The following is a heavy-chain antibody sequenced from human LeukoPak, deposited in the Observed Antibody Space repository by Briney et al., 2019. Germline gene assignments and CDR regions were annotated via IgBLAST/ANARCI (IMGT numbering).Heavy chain of an antibody. Sequence: SETLSLTCTVSGGSISSYYWSWIRQPAGKGLEWIGRIYTSGSTNYNPSLKSRVTMSVDTSKNQFSLKLSSVTAADTAVYYCARGGPDPGTAAAGTTFDYWAREPWSPSPQ. V-gene: IGHV4-4*07. CDR3: ARGGPDPGTAAAGTTFDY. D-gene: IGHD6-13*01. J-gene: IGHJ4*02. CDR1: GGSISSYY. CDR2: IYTSGST.